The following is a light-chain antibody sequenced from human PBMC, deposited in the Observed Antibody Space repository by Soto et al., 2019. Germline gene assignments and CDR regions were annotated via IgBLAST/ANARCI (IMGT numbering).Light chain of an antibody. CDR3: SSFEGSNNLV. Sequence: QSVLTQPPSAFGSPGQSVTISCTGTSSDVGGYNFVSWYQQHPGKAPKLMIYEVIKRPSGVPDRFSGSKSGNTASLTVSGLQAEDEADYYCSSFEGSNNLVFGGGTKVTVL. CDR2: EVI. CDR1: SSDVGGYNF. J-gene: IGLJ3*02. V-gene: IGLV2-8*01.